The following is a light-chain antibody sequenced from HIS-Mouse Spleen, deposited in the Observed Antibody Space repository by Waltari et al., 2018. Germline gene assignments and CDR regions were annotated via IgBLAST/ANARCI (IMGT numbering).Light chain of an antibody. V-gene: IGLV1-47*01. CDR3: AAWDESLSGPV. Sequence: QSVLTQPPSASGTPGQRVTISCSGSSSHTGSNYVYWYQQLPGTAPKLLIYRNNQRPSGVPDRFSGSKSGTSASLAISGLRSEDEADYYCAAWDESLSGPVFGGGTKLTVL. CDR1: SSHTGSNY. J-gene: IGLJ3*02. CDR2: RNN.